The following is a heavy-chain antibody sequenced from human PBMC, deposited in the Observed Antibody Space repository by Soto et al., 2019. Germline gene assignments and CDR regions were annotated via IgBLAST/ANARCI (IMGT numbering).Heavy chain of an antibody. CDR3: ARDRVTMVRGVRDY. Sequence: QVQLVESGGGVVQPGRSLRLSCAASGFTFSSYAMHWVRQAPGKGLEWVAIISYDGSTKYYADSVKGRFTISRDNSKNTLYLQMNSLRAEDTAVYYCARDRVTMVRGVRDYWGQGTLVTVSS. J-gene: IGHJ4*02. CDR2: ISYDGSTK. CDR1: GFTFSSYA. V-gene: IGHV3-30-3*01. D-gene: IGHD3-10*01.